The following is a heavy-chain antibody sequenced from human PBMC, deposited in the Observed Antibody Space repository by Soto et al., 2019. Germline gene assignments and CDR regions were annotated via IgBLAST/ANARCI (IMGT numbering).Heavy chain of an antibody. Sequence: GGSLRLFCAASGFTFSSYSMNWVRQAPGKGLEWVSSLSSSSGHIYYADSVKGRFTISRDNAKNSLYLQMNSLRAEDTAVYYCVRHWLATREFDYWGQGTLVTVS. CDR3: VRHWLATREFDY. CDR1: GFTFSSYS. V-gene: IGHV3-21*01. CDR2: LSSSSGHI. J-gene: IGHJ4*02. D-gene: IGHD1-26*01.